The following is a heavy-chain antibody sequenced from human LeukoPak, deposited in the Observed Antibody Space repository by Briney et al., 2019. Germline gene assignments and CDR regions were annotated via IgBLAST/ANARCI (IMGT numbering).Heavy chain of an antibody. Sequence: ASVKVSCKASGGTFSTYVISWVRQAPGQGLEWMGGVIPMVGTPNYAQKFQGRLTITADESTSTVYMELSSLRSEDTAVYYCAKVGTPEPYGSYYFDYWGQGTLVTVSS. J-gene: IGHJ4*02. CDR1: GGTFSTYV. V-gene: IGHV1-69*13. CDR3: AKVGTPEPYGSYYFDY. D-gene: IGHD3-10*01. CDR2: VIPMVGTP.